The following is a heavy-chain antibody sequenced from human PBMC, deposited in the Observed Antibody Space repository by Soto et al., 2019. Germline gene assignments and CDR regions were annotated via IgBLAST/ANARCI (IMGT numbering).Heavy chain of an antibody. Sequence: GASVKVSCKASGGTFSSYAISWVRQAPGQGLEWMGGIIPIFGTANYAQKFQGRVTITADESTSTAYMELSSLRSEDTAVYYCARDMNSGSFFGAFDYWGQGTLVTVSS. D-gene: IGHD1-26*01. V-gene: IGHV1-69*13. CDR2: IIPIFGTA. J-gene: IGHJ4*02. CDR1: GGTFSSYA. CDR3: ARDMNSGSFFGAFDY.